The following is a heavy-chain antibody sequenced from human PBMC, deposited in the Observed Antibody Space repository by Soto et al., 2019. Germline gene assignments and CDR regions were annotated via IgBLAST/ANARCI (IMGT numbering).Heavy chain of an antibody. Sequence: QVQLQESGPGLVKPSQTLSLTCTVSGGSISSGDYYWSWIRQPPGKGLEWIGYIYYSGSTYYNPSLKSRVTISVDTSKNKFSLKLSSVTAADTAVYYCARVGPVSYYDFWSGYYKDYYYGMDVWGQGTTVTVSS. CDR1: GGSISSGDYY. CDR2: IYYSGST. J-gene: IGHJ6*02. D-gene: IGHD3-3*01. V-gene: IGHV4-30-4*01. CDR3: ARVGPVSYYDFWSGYYKDYYYGMDV.